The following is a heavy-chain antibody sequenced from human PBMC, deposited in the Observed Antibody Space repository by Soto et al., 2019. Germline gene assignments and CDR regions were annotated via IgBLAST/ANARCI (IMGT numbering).Heavy chain of an antibody. V-gene: IGHV3-23*01. CDR2: IIGSGGST. D-gene: IGHD1-7*01. Sequence: XGSLRLSCSASGFTLSSYAMSWVRQAPGKGLEWVSAIIGSGGSTYYADSVKGRFTISRDNSKNTLYLQMNSLRAEDTAVYYCAKAHDNWNYDHWGQGTLVTVSS. J-gene: IGHJ5*02. CDR1: GFTLSSYA. CDR3: AKAHDNWNYDH.